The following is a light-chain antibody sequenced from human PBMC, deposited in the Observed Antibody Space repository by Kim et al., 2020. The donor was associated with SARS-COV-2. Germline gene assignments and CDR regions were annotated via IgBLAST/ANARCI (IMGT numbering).Light chain of an antibody. J-gene: IGLJ2*01. V-gene: IGLV3-1*01. CDR3: QAWDSSTVV. CDR1: KLGDKY. CDR2: QDS. Sequence: SVSPGQTASINCSGEKLGDKYACWYQQKPGQSPVLVIYQDSKRPSGIPERFSGSDSGNTATLTISGTQAMDEADYYCQAWDSSTVVFGGGTKLAVL.